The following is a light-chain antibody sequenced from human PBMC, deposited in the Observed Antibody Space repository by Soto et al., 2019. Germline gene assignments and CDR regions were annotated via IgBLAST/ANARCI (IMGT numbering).Light chain of an antibody. Sequence: QSALTQPASVSGSPGQSITISCTGTSSYVGGYNYVSWYQQHPGKAPKLMIYEVSNRPSGVSNRFSGSKSGNTASLTISGLQAEDEADSYCSSYTSSSIDYVFGTGTKLTVL. V-gene: IGLV2-14*01. CDR2: EVS. J-gene: IGLJ1*01. CDR1: SSYVGGYNY. CDR3: SSYTSSSIDYV.